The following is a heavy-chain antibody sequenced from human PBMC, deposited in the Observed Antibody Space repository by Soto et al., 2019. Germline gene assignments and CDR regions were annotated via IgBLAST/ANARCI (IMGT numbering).Heavy chain of an antibody. Sequence: SETLSITCAVYGGCLSGYYWSWIRQPPGKXLEWIGEINHSGSTNYNPSLKSRVTISVDTSKNQFSLKLSSVTAADTAVYYCASGSSSWYRRYYYYGMDVWGQGTTVTVSS. D-gene: IGHD6-13*01. J-gene: IGHJ6*02. V-gene: IGHV4-34*01. CDR2: INHSGST. CDR3: ASGSSSWYRRYYYYGMDV. CDR1: GGCLSGYY.